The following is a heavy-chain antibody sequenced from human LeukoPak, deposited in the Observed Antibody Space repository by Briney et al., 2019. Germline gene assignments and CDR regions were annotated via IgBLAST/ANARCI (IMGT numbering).Heavy chain of an antibody. D-gene: IGHD1-26*01. CDR2: ISSSGSTI. CDR1: GFTFSSYS. V-gene: IGHV3-48*04. Sequence: PGGSLRLSCAASGFTFSSYSMNWVRQAPGKGLEWVSYISSSGSTIYYADSVKGRFTISRDNAKNSLYLQMNSLRAEDTAVYYCARLSRIGSYYTGLLYWGQGTLVTVSS. CDR3: ARLSRIGSYYTGLLY. J-gene: IGHJ4*02.